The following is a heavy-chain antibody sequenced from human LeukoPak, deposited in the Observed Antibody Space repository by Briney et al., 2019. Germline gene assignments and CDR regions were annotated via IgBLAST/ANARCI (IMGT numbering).Heavy chain of an antibody. J-gene: IGHJ4*02. CDR1: GFTFSGSA. Sequence: PGGSLRLSCAASGFTFSGSAMHWVRQASGKGLEWVGRIRSKANSYATAYAASVKGRFTISRDNARNSAYLQMNSLRAEDTALYYCAKSLGWLRYFDYWGQGTLVTVSS. D-gene: IGHD5-12*01. CDR3: AKSLGWLRYFDY. CDR2: IRSKANSYAT. V-gene: IGHV3-73*01.